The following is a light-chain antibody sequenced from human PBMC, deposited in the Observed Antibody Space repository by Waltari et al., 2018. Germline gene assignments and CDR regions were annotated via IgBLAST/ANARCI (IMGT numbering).Light chain of an antibody. CDR3: CPYAGSITFWV. V-gene: IGLV2-11*01. J-gene: IGLJ3*02. CDR1: SSDVGGYNY. CDR2: DVT. Sequence: QSALTQPRSVSGSPGQSVTISCTGTSSDVGGYNYVSWYQHHPGKAPKLIIYDVTKRPSGVPDRFSASKSDNTASLTISGLQAEDEADYYCCPYAGSITFWVFGGGTKLTVL.